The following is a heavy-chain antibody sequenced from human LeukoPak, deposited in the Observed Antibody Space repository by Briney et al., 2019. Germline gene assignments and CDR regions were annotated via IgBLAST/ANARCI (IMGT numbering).Heavy chain of an antibody. CDR1: GGSFSGYD. J-gene: IGHJ4*02. CDR3: AREQRKDTAMVSTFDY. D-gene: IGHD5-18*01. Sequence: SETLSLTCAVYGGSFSGYDWTWIRQPPGKGLQWIGEINHSGTTNYNPSLKSRVTISVDTSQNQFSLKLSSVTAADTAVYYCAREQRKDTAMVSTFDYWGQGTLVTVSS. V-gene: IGHV4-34*01. CDR2: INHSGTT.